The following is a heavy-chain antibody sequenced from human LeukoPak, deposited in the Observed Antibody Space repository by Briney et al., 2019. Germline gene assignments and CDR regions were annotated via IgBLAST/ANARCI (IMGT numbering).Heavy chain of an antibody. CDR3: ARVAITVAGRLDQRLGMRYYFDY. V-gene: IGHV1-2*02. CDR1: GYTFTGYY. CDR2: INPNSGGT. Sequence: ASVKVSCKASGYTFTGYYMHWVRQAPGQGLEWMGWINPNSGGTNYAQKFQGRVTMTRDTSISTAYMELYRLKSDDTAVYYCARVAITVAGRLDQRLGMRYYFDYWGQGTLVTVSS. J-gene: IGHJ4*02. D-gene: IGHD6-19*01.